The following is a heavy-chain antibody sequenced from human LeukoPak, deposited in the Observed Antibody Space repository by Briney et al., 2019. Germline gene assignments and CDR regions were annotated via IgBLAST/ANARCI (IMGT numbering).Heavy chain of an antibody. D-gene: IGHD4-23*01. V-gene: IGHV4-34*01. J-gene: IGHJ4*02. CDR3: ARLLVRWQITSKESSDY. CDR1: GGSFSDYY. Sequence: PSETLSLTCAVYGGSFSDYYWSWIRQPPGKGLEWIGEINHSGSTNYNPSLKSRVTISVDTSKNQFSLKLSSVTAADTAVYYCARLLVRWQITSKESSDYWGQGTLVTASS. CDR2: INHSGST.